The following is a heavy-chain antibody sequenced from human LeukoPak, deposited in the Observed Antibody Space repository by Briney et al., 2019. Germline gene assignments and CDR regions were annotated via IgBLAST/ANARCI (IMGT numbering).Heavy chain of an antibody. CDR1: GYTFTSYS. CDR3: ARDPTGVTSNWYFDL. V-gene: IGHV1-18*01. CDR2: ISAYNGNT. J-gene: IGHJ2*01. D-gene: IGHD1-14*01. Sequence: GASVKVSCKASGYTFTSYSISWVRQAPGQGLEWMGWISAYNGNTNYAPKFQGRVTMTTDTSTSAAYMELRSLRSGDTAVYYCARDPTGVTSNWYFDLWGRGTLVTVSS.